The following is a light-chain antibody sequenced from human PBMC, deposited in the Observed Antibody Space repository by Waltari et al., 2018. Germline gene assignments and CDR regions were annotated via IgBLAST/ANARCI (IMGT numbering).Light chain of an antibody. Sequence: QSALTQPAVVTGSPGQSITTSCTGSNSDIANYAYVSWYQQHPGKAPQLLIQGVTHRPSGVSDRFSGSKSGNTASLTISGLQPEDEAVYVCSSYTSSRTSFGEGTRLTVL. V-gene: IGLV2-14*03. CDR3: SSYTSSRTS. J-gene: IGLJ2*01. CDR2: GVT. CDR1: NSDIANYAY.